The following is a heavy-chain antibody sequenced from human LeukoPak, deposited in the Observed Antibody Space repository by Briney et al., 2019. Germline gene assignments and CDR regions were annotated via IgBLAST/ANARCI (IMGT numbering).Heavy chain of an antibody. Sequence: GGSLRLSCAASGFTFSSYEMNWVRQAPGKGLEWVSYISSSGSTIYYADSVKGRFTISRDNAKNSLYLQMNSLRAEDTAVYYCARLLTGIYTPKAFDIWGQGTMVTVSS. CDR2: ISSSGSTI. J-gene: IGHJ3*02. V-gene: IGHV3-48*03. CDR1: GFTFSSYE. CDR3: ARLLTGIYTPKAFDI. D-gene: IGHD1-20*01.